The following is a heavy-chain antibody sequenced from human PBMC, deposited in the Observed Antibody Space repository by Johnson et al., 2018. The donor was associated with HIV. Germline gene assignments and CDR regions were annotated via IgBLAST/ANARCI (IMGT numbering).Heavy chain of an antibody. CDR1: GFTFNSYA. CDR2: ISFDGSNK. CDR3: AKDKFMFLENPVDAFDV. V-gene: IGHV3-30*04. J-gene: IGHJ3*01. Sequence: QVQLVESGGGVVQPGRSLRLSCAASGFTFNSYAMHWVRQAPGRGLEWVAVISFDGSNKYYADSVKGLSTISRDNSNNTLYLQMNSLRPEDTAMYYCAKDKFMFLENPVDAFDVWGLGTMVTFSS. D-gene: IGHD3-3*01.